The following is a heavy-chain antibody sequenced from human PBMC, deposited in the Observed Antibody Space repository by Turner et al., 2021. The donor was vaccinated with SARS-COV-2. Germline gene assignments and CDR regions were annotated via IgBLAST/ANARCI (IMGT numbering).Heavy chain of an antibody. Sequence: EVQLVESGGGLVKPGGSLRLSCAASGFTFSSYAMSWVRQAPGKGLEWVSAISGSGGSTYYADSVKGRFTISRDNSKNTLYLQMNSLRAEDTAVYYCAKADRVMIVVVITLFDYWGQGTLVTVSS. CDR1: GFTFSSYA. CDR2: ISGSGGST. CDR3: AKADRVMIVVVITLFDY. J-gene: IGHJ4*02. D-gene: IGHD3-22*01. V-gene: IGHV3-23*04.